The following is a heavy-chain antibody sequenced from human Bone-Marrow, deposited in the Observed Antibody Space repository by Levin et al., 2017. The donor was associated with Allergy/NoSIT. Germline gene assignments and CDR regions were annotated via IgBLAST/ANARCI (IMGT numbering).Heavy chain of an antibody. CDR2: INPDNGGT. J-gene: IGHJ5*02. D-gene: IGHD6-6*01. V-gene: IGHV1-2*02. CDR1: GYTFIGYY. CDR3: ASGVGRTGLQARFFCWFDA. Sequence: GESLKISCKASGYTFIGYYMHWVRQAPGQGLEWMGWINPDNGGTHYAEKFQGRVSMTRDTSINTVFLDLDRLTSDDTAVYFCASGVGRTGLQARFFCWFDAWGQGALVTVSS.